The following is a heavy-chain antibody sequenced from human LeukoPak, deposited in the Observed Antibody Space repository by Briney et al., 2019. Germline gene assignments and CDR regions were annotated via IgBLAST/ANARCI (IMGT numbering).Heavy chain of an antibody. CDR3: AKRLLSGNYGTDAFDI. V-gene: IGHV3-23*01. Sequence: GGSLRLSCAASGFTFSNYAMNWVRQAQGKGLEWVSVISGSGGSTYYADSVKGRFTISRDNSKNTLYLQMNSLRAEDTAVYYCAKRLLSGNYGTDAFDIWGQGTIVTVSS. D-gene: IGHD1-26*01. J-gene: IGHJ3*02. CDR2: ISGSGGST. CDR1: GFTFSNYA.